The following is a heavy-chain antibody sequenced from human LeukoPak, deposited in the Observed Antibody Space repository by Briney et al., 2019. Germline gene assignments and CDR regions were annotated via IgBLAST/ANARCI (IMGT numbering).Heavy chain of an antibody. J-gene: IGHJ4*02. Sequence: GGSLRLSCAASGFTFSNAWMSWVRQAPGKGLEWVGRIKSKTDGGTTDYAAPVKGRFTISRDDSKNTLYLQMKSLKTEDTAVYYCTTEDTYDLRSGFYGGLWSDYWGQGTLVTVSS. CDR2: IKSKTDGGTT. V-gene: IGHV3-15*01. D-gene: IGHD3-3*01. CDR1: GFTFSNAW. CDR3: TTEDTYDLRSGFYGGLWSDY.